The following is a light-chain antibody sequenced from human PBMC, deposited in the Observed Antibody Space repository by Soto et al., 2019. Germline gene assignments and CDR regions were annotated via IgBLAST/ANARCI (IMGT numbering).Light chain of an antibody. V-gene: IGLV1-44*01. CDR1: NSNFGRHT. J-gene: IGLJ3*02. CDR2: TDN. Sequence: QSVLTQPPSASGTPGQRVTISCSGSNSNFGRHTVNWYQQLPGTAPKLLIYTDNQRPSGVPDRFSDSKSGTSASLAISALQSEDEADYYCAAWDDSLGAWVFGGGTKLTVL. CDR3: AAWDDSLGAWV.